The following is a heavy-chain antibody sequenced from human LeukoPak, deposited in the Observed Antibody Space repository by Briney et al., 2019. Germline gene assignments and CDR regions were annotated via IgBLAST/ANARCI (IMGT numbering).Heavy chain of an antibody. CDR2: VFHSGST. CDR1: GGSISSYY. J-gene: IGHJ4*02. V-gene: IGHV4-59*01. Sequence: SETLSLTCSVSGGSISSYYRFWIRQPPGKGLEWIGYVFHSGSTNYNPSLKSRVTISVDTSKNQFSLKLSSVTAADTAVYYCASSDIVTGTTYYFGYWGQGTLITVSS. D-gene: IGHD1-14*01. CDR3: ASSDIVTGTTYYFGY.